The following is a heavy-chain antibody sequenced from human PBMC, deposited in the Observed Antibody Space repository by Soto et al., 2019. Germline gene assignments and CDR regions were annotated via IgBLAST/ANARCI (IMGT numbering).Heavy chain of an antibody. Sequence: QVQLQESGPGLVKPSQTLSLTCTVSGGSISSGGYHWSWIRQHPGKGLEWIGYIYNSGSTYYNPSLKSRVNISVDTSKNQFSLKLSSVTAADTAVYYCARLGFSYGFGGHFDYWGQGTLVTVSS. D-gene: IGHD3-10*01. J-gene: IGHJ4*02. CDR3: ARLGFSYGFGGHFDY. V-gene: IGHV4-31*03. CDR1: GGSISSGGYH. CDR2: IYNSGST.